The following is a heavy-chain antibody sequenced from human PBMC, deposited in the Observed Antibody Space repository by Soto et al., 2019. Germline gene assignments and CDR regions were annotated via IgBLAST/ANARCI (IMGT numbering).Heavy chain of an antibody. V-gene: IGHV4-4*02. Sequence: SETLSLTCAVSGGSISSTNWWSWVRQPPGKGLEWIGGIDHSGNTYCNPSLKSRLAISIDTSKSQFSLNLNSVTAADTAVYYCARGRSGPDAFDIWGQGTTVTVSS. CDR1: GGSISSTNW. J-gene: IGHJ3*02. CDR2: IDHSGNT. CDR3: ARGRSGPDAFDI.